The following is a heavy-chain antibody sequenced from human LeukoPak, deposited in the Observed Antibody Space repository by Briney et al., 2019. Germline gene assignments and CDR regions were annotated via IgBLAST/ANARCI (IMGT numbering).Heavy chain of an antibody. D-gene: IGHD5-12*01. CDR1: GGSISSGDYY. Sequence: SQTLSLTCTVSGGSISSGDYYWSWIRQPPGKGLDWIGYIYYSGSTYYNPSLKSRVTISVDTSKNQFSLKLSSVTAADTAVYYCARDGSGYDIPADAFDIWGQGTMVTVSS. CDR3: ARDGSGYDIPADAFDI. CDR2: IYYSGST. V-gene: IGHV4-30-4*08. J-gene: IGHJ3*02.